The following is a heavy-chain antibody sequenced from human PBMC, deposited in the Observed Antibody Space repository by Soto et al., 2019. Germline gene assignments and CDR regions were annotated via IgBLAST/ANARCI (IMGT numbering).Heavy chain of an antibody. Sequence: QVQLVQSGAEVKKPGSSVKVSCKASGGAFSSNPINWVRQAPGQGLEWLGGIIPISATTTYAQKFQDRLTITADESTSTAYMDLASLRSEDTAIYYCAREAANYFWTDYFFDQWGQGTLVTVSS. CDR3: AREAANYFWTDYFFDQ. V-gene: IGHV1-69*12. J-gene: IGHJ4*02. D-gene: IGHD3-3*01. CDR1: GGAFSSNP. CDR2: IIPISATT.